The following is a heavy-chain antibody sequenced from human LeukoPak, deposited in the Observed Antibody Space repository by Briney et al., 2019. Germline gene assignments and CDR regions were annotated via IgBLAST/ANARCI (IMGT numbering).Heavy chain of an antibody. Sequence: GGSLRLSCAASGFTFSSYWMSWVRQAPGKGLEWVANIKQDGSEKYYVDSVKGRFTISRDNAKNSLYLQMNSLRAEDTAVYYCARGDFWSVLTGGSFDYWGQGTLVTVSS. V-gene: IGHV3-7*01. CDR1: GFTFSSYW. D-gene: IGHD3-3*01. CDR3: ARGDFWSVLTGGSFDY. J-gene: IGHJ4*02. CDR2: IKQDGSEK.